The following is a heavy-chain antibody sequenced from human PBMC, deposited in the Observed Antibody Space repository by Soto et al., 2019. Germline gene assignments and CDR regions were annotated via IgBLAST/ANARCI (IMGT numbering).Heavy chain of an antibody. CDR2: ISGTSGTI. J-gene: IGHJ5*01. Sequence: EVQLVESGGALVQPGGSLRLSCAGSGFTFSPYTMHWVRQAPGKGLEWISYISGTSGTIYYADSVKGRFTISRDNDKNSLYLQMNSLRVEDTAVYFCTRDAATVKFDYWGHGTLVTVSS. CDR1: GFTFSPYT. CDR3: TRDAATVKFDY. V-gene: IGHV3-48*01. D-gene: IGHD2-15*01.